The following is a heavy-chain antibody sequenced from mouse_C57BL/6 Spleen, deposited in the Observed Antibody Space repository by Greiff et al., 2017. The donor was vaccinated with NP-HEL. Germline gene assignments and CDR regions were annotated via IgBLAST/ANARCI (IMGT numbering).Heavy chain of an antibody. CDR3: ARNGYRTWFAY. Sequence: QVQLQQPGAELVRPGSSVKLSCKASGYTFTSYWMHWVKQRPIQGLEWIGNIDPSDSETHYNQKFKDKATLTVDKSSSTAYMQLSSLTSEDSAVYYCARNGYRTWFAYWGQGTLVTVSA. V-gene: IGHV1-52*01. J-gene: IGHJ3*01. D-gene: IGHD2-2*01. CDR1: GYTFTSYW. CDR2: IDPSDSET.